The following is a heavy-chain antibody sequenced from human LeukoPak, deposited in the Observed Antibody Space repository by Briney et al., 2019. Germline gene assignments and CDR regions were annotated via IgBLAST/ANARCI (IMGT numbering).Heavy chain of an antibody. CDR1: GFTFSDYY. Sequence: GGSLRLSCAASGFTFSDYYMSWIRQAPGKGLEWVSYISSSGSTIYYADSVKGRFTISRDNAKNSLYLQMNSLRAEDTAVYYCAKPGIHSSGWYESGDYWGQGTLVTVSS. J-gene: IGHJ4*02. CDR2: ISSSGSTI. V-gene: IGHV3-11*01. CDR3: AKPGIHSSGWYESGDY. D-gene: IGHD6-19*01.